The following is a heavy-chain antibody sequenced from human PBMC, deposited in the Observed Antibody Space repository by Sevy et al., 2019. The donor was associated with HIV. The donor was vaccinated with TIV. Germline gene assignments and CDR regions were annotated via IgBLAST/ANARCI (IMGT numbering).Heavy chain of an antibody. V-gene: IGHV3-23*01. CDR3: AKDYVLMVYAIRDTVTTAFDY. Sequence: GGSLRLSCAASGFTFSSYAMSWVRQAPGKGLEWVSAISGSGGSTYYADSVKGRFTISRDNSKNTLYLQMNSLGAEDTAVYYCAKDYVLMVYAIRDTVTTAFDYWGQGTLVTVSS. J-gene: IGHJ4*02. CDR1: GFTFSSYA. D-gene: IGHD2-8*01. CDR2: ISGSGGST.